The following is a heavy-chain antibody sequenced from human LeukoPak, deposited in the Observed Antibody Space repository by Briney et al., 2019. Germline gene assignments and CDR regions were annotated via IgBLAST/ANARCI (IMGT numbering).Heavy chain of an antibody. D-gene: IGHD3-22*01. V-gene: IGHV3-30-3*01. J-gene: IGHJ4*02. CDR1: GFTFSSYA. CDR2: ISYDGSNK. CDR3: ARDTLVYDSSGYYFGDFDY. Sequence: GGSLRLSCAASGFTFSSYAMHWVRQAPGKGLEWVVVISYDGSNKYYADSVKGRFTISRDNSKNTLYLQMNSLRAEDTAVYYCARDTLVYDSSGYYFGDFDYWGQGTLVTVSS.